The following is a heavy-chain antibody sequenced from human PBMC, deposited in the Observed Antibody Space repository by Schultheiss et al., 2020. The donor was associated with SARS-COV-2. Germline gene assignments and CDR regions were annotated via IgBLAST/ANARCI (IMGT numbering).Heavy chain of an antibody. V-gene: IGHV3-30*03. D-gene: IGHD5-18*01. CDR1: GFTFTSFG. Sequence: SLRLSCAASGFTFTSFGMHWVRQAPGKGLEWVALISHDGTNKYYADSVKGRFTISRDNSMDTLYLQMNSLRAEDTAVYYCARGYSYGCFDSWGQGTRVTVSS. CDR3: ARGYSYGCFDS. J-gene: IGHJ4*02. CDR2: ISHDGTNK.